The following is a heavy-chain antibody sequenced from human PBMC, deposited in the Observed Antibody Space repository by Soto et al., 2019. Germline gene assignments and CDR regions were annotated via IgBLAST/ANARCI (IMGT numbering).Heavy chain of an antibody. CDR2: INAGNGNT. D-gene: IGHD2-21*02. CDR1: GYTFTSYA. CDR3: ARTYCGGYCYFDFDY. J-gene: IGHJ4*02. V-gene: IGHV1-3*01. Sequence: QVQLVQSGAEVKKPGASVKVSCKASGYTFTSYAMHWVRQAPGQRLEWMGWINAGNGNTKYSQKFQGRVTITRDTSASTDYMELSSMRSEDTAVYYCARTYCGGYCYFDFDYWGQGTLVTVSS.